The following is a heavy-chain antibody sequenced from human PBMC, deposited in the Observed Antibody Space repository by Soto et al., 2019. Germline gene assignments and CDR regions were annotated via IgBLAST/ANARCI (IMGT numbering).Heavy chain of an antibody. Sequence: EVQLVESGGGLVQPGESLRLSCEASGYTFSPFWMHWVRQAPGKGLVWVSHINSDGSTKLYADSVKGRFTISRDNAKNKLYLQMNRVKADDTAVYYCVRDPGKSDSFNVWGRGTMVTVSS. CDR2: INSDGSTK. V-gene: IGHV3-74*01. CDR1: GYTFSPFW. D-gene: IGHD3-10*01. J-gene: IGHJ3*01. CDR3: VRDPGKSDSFNV.